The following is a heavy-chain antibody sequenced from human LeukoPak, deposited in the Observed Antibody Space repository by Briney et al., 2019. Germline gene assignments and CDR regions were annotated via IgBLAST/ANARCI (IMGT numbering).Heavy chain of an antibody. D-gene: IGHD2-2*01. CDR2: INHSGGT. V-gene: IGHV4-30-2*01. CDR3: ASRGYCSSTSCLSVFDY. J-gene: IGHJ4*02. Sequence: PSQTLSLTCTVSGGSISSGGYYWSWIRQPPGKGLEWIGEINHSGGTNYNPSLKSRVTISVDTSKNQFSLKLSSVTAADTAVYYCASRGYCSSTSCLSVFDYWGQGTLVTVSS. CDR1: GGSISSGGYY.